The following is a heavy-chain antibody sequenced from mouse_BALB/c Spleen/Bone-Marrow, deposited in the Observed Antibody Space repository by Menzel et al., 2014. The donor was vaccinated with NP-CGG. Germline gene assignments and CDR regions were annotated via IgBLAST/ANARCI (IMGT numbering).Heavy chain of an antibody. CDR1: GFTFTDHY. V-gene: IGHV7-3*02. Sequence: EVNVVESGGGLVQPGGFLRLSCATSGFTFTDHYMGWVRQPPGKALEWLGFIRNKANGYTTEYSASVKGRFTISRDNSQSIVYLQMNTLRAEDSATYYCARDYLYYFDYWGQGTTLTVSS. CDR2: IRNKANGYTT. CDR3: ARDYLYYFDY. D-gene: IGHD2-1*01. J-gene: IGHJ2*01.